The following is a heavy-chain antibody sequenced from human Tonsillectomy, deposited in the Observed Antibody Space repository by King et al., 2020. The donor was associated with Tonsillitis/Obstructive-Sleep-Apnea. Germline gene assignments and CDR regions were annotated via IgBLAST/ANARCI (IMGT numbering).Heavy chain of an antibody. J-gene: IGHJ4*02. Sequence: QLVQSGAEVKKPGASVKVSCKASDYTFPSYVITWVRQAPGQGLEWMGWISAYNGNTNYAQKLQGRVTMTTDKSTSTAYMELRSLRSDDTAVYYWAQAGDVFGDSYVELWGQGTGVTVSS. CDR2: ISAYNGNT. CDR1: DYTFPSYV. V-gene: IGHV1-18*01. D-gene: IGHD2-21*01. CDR3: AQAGDVFGDSYVEL.